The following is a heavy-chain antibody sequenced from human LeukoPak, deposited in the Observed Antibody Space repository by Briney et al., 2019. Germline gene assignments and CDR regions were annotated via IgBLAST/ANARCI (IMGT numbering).Heavy chain of an antibody. V-gene: IGHV1-8*01. Sequence: ASVKVSCKASGYTFTSYDINWVGQAPGQGLEWMGWMKPNSGKTGYAQKFQGRVTMTRNTSISTAYMELSSLRSEDTAVYYCARGRVHELLYLCYWGQGTLVTVPS. CDR2: MKPNSGKT. CDR3: ARGRVHELLYLCY. J-gene: IGHJ4*02. CDR1: GYTFTSYD. D-gene: IGHD3-10*01.